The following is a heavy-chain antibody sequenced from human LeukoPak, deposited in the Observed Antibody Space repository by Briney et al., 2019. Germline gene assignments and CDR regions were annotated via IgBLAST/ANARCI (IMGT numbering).Heavy chain of an antibody. CDR2: IYHSGST. V-gene: IGHV4-38-2*02. J-gene: IGHJ3*02. CDR3: ARSQGKVHYDAFDI. D-gene: IGHD3-10*01. CDR1: GYSICSGYY. Sequence: SETLSLTCTVSGYSICSGYYWGWIRQPPGKGLEWIGSIYHSGSTYYNPSLKSRVTISVDTSKNQFSLKLSSVTAADTAVYYCARSQGKVHYDAFDIWGQGTMVTVSS.